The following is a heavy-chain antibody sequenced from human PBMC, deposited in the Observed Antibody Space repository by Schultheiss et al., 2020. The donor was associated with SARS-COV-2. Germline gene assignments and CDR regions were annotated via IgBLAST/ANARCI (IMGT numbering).Heavy chain of an antibody. V-gene: IGHV4-4*07. CDR2: IYTSGST. CDR1: GGSISSYY. Sequence: SETLSLTCTVSGGSISSYYWSWIRQPAGKGLEWIGRIYTSGSTNYNPSLKSRVTMSVDTSKNQFSLKLSSVTAADTAVYYCARVGSRITMVRGVTNAFDIWGQGTMVTVSS. CDR3: ARVGSRITMVRGVTNAFDI. J-gene: IGHJ3*02. D-gene: IGHD3-10*01.